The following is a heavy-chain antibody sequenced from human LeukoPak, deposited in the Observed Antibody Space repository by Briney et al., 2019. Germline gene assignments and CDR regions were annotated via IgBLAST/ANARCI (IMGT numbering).Heavy chain of an antibody. CDR1: GFTFDDYA. CDR3: ARGYSYGIYYYYMDV. Sequence: GRPLRLSCAASGFTFDDYAMHWVRQAPGKGLEWVSGISWNSGSIGYADSVKGRFTISRDNAKNSLYLQMNSLRAEDMALYYCARGYSYGIYYYYMDVRGKGTTVTVSS. CDR2: ISWNSGSI. D-gene: IGHD5-18*01. J-gene: IGHJ6*03. V-gene: IGHV3-9*03.